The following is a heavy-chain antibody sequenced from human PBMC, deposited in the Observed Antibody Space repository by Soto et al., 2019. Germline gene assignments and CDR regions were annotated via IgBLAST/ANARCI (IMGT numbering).Heavy chain of an antibody. CDR3: ARQGAPLSHYDY. Sequence: PSETLSLTCTVSGGSISSSRYYWGWIRQPPGKGLEWIGSIYYSGSTYYNPSLKSRVTISVDTSKNQFSLKLSSVTAADTAVYYCARQGAPLSHYDYWGQGTLVTVSS. D-gene: IGHD1-26*01. V-gene: IGHV4-39*01. J-gene: IGHJ4*02. CDR1: GGSISSSRYY. CDR2: IYYSGST.